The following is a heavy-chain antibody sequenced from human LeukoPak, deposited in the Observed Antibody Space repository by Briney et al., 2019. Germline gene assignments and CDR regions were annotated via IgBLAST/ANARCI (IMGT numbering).Heavy chain of an antibody. V-gene: IGHV4-61*08. CDR3: ARDRYQNWFDP. CDR1: GGSISSGGYY. CDR2: FYYNGGT. Sequence: PSETLSLTCTVSGGSISSGGYYWSWIRQPPGKGLEWIGYFYYNGGTNYNPSLKSRVTISGDTSKNQVSLKLSSVTAADAAVYFCARDRYQNWFDPWGQGTLVTVSS. J-gene: IGHJ5*02. D-gene: IGHD2-2*01.